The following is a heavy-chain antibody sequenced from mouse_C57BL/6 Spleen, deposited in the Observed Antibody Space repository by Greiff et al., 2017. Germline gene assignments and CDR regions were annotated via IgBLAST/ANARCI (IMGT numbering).Heavy chain of an antibody. CDR1: GYAFSSSW. CDR3: ARGGYAMDY. CDR2: IYPGDGVT. Sequence: VPLQQSGPELVKPGASVKISCKASGYAFSSSWMNWVKQRPGKGLEWIGRIYPGDGVTNYNGKFKGKATLTADKSSSTAYMQLSSLTSEDSAVYFCARGGYAMDYWGQGTSGTVSS. V-gene: IGHV1-82*01. J-gene: IGHJ4*01.